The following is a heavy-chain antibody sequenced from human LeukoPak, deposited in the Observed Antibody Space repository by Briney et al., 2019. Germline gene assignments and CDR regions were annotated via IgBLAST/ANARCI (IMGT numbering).Heavy chain of an antibody. CDR2: IYYSGST. Sequence: SETLSLTCTVSDGSISSYYWSWIRQPPGKGLEWIGYIYYSGSTNYNPSLKSRVTMSVNTSKNQFSLKLSSVTAADTAVYYYARIAAAGFLGWFDPWGQGILVTVSS. V-gene: IGHV4-59*08. CDR3: ARIAAAGFLGWFDP. D-gene: IGHD6-13*01. CDR1: DGSISSYY. J-gene: IGHJ5*02.